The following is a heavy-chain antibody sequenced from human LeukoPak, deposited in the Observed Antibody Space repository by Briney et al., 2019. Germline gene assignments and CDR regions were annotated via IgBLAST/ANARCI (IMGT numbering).Heavy chain of an antibody. Sequence: PGGSLRLSCAASGFTFSNYAMSWVRQAPGKGLEWVSVISSGGGTTYYADSVRGRFSISRDNSKNTLYLQMNSLRAEDTAVYYCAKDQLAAAGTFDYWGQGTLVTVSS. V-gene: IGHV3-23*01. CDR1: GFTFSNYA. CDR2: ISSGGGTT. J-gene: IGHJ4*02. CDR3: AKDQLAAAGTFDY. D-gene: IGHD6-13*01.